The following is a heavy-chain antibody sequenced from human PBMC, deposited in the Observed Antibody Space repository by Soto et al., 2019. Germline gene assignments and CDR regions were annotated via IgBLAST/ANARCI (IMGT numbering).Heavy chain of an antibody. Sequence: SETLSLTCTVSGGSISSGGYYWSWIRQHPGKGLEWIGYIYYSGSTYYNPSLKSRVTISVDTSKNQFSLKLSSVTAADTAVYYCARDPGVNRLGVVTPGYFDYWGQGTLVTVSS. V-gene: IGHV4-31*03. CDR2: IYYSGST. CDR3: ARDPGVNRLGVVTPGYFDY. D-gene: IGHD2-15*01. CDR1: GGSISSGGYY. J-gene: IGHJ4*02.